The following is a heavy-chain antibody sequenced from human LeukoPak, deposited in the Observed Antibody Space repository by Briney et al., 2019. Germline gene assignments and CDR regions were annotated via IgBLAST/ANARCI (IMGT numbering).Heavy chain of an antibody. D-gene: IGHD2-2*01. CDR2: IIPIFGIA. Sequence: SVKVSCKASGGTFSSYAICWVRQAPGQGLEWMGRIIPIFGIANYAQKFQGRVTITADKSTSTAYMELSSLRSEDTAVYYCARGYCSSTSCYSSGMDVWGQGTTVTVSS. CDR3: ARGYCSSTSCYSSGMDV. J-gene: IGHJ6*02. CDR1: GGTFSSYA. V-gene: IGHV1-69*04.